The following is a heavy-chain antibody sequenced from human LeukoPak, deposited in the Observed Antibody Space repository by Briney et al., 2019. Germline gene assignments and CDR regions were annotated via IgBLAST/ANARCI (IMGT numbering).Heavy chain of an antibody. V-gene: IGHV3-64*01. CDR1: GFTFSSYA. J-gene: IGHJ2*01. D-gene: IGHD1-7*01. CDR3: ASSPPTGSTWYFDL. Sequence: GGSLRLSCAASGFTFSSYAMHWVRQAPGQGLEYVSAISSNGGSTYYANSVKGRFTTSRDNSKNTLYLQMGSLRIEDMAVYYCASSPPTGSTWYFDLWGRGTLVTVSS. CDR2: ISSNGGST.